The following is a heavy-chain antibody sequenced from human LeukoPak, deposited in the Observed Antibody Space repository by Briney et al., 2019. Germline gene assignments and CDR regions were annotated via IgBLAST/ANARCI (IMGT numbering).Heavy chain of an antibody. J-gene: IGHJ5*02. Sequence: GASVKVSCKASGYTFTSYYMHWVRQAPGQGLEWMGIINPSGGSTSYAQKFHGRVTMTRDTSTSTVYMELSSLRSEDTAVYYCAREPFGAIVGATSWFDPWGQGTLVTVSS. D-gene: IGHD1-26*01. CDR2: INPSGGST. V-gene: IGHV1-46*01. CDR3: AREPFGAIVGATSWFDP. CDR1: GYTFTSYY.